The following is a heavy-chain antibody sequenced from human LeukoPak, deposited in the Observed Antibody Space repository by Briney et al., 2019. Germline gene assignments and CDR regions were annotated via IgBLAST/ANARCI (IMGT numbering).Heavy chain of an antibody. V-gene: IGHV3-23*01. Sequence: GGSLRLSCAASGFTFSSYAMSWVRQAPGKGLEWVSAISGSGGSTYYADSVKGRFTISRDNSKNTLYLQMNSLRAEDTAVYYSAEGHGYSSRWSGTAGFDIWGQGTMVTVSS. CDR1: GFTFSSYA. CDR3: AEGHGYSSRWSGTAGFDI. CDR2: ISGSGGST. D-gene: IGHD6-19*01. J-gene: IGHJ3*02.